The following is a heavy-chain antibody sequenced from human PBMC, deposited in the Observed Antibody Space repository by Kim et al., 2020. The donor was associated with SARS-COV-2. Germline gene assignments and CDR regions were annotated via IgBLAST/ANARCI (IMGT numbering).Heavy chain of an antibody. Sequence: ASVKVSCMASGYFFNTYDINWVRQAPGQGEWLGWVTPRTGNTGYAQKFQGRVTVTRDTSIRTAYMELSNLRSEDTAVYYCARTTNGWTNWFEFWRQATPV. CDR2: VTPRTGNT. J-gene: IGHJ5*01. V-gene: IGHV1-8*01. CDR1: GYFFNTYD. D-gene: IGHD6-19*01. CDR3: ARTTNGWTNWFEF.